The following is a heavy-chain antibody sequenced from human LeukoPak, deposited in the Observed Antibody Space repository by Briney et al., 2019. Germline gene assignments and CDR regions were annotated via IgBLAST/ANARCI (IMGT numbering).Heavy chain of an antibody. V-gene: IGHV3-23*01. J-gene: IGHJ4*02. Sequence: GGSLRLSCAASGFTFSNYAMTWVRQAPGKGLEWVSAISGSGDSTHYADSVKGRFTISRDNSKNTLYLQMNSLGAEDTAVYYCAKGCSYTNCYTSDYWGQGTLVTVSS. CDR2: ISGSGDST. CDR1: GFTFSNYA. D-gene: IGHD2-2*02. CDR3: AKGCSYTNCYTSDY.